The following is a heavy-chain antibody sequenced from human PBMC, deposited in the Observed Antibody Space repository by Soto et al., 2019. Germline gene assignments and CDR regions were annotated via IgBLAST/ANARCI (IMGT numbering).Heavy chain of an antibody. CDR1: GGTFSSYA. V-gene: IGHV1-69*12. CDR3: ARSGARPGDYYYGMDV. J-gene: IGHJ6*02. Sequence: QVQLVQCGAEVRKPGSSVKVSCKASGGTFSSYAISWVRQAPGQGLEWMGGFIPIFGTANYAQKFQGRVTITADESTSTAYMELSSLRSEDTAVYYCARSGARPGDYYYGMDVWGQGTTVTVSS. D-gene: IGHD3-10*01. CDR2: FIPIFGTA.